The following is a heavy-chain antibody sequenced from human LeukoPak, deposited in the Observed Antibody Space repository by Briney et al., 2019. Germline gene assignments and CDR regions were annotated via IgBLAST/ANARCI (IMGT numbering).Heavy chain of an antibody. Sequence: PSETLSLTCTVSGGSISSSSYYWGWIRQPPGKGLEWIGSIYYSGSTYYNPSLKSRVTISVDTSKNQFSLKLSSVTAADTAVYYCARAPPNDSSGYYHYWGQGTLVTVSS. CDR2: IYYSGST. CDR3: ARAPPNDSSGYYHY. V-gene: IGHV4-39*01. J-gene: IGHJ4*02. D-gene: IGHD3-22*01. CDR1: GGSISSSSYY.